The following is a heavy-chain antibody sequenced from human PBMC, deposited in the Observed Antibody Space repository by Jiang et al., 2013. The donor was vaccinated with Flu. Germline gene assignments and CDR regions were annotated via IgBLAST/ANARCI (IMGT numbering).Heavy chain of an antibody. CDR2: IYSGGST. J-gene: IGHJ4*02. CDR3: ARASPTYGGGDTYYFDY. Sequence: QLVESGGGLIQPGGSLRLSCAASGFTVSSNYMSWVRQAPGKGLEWVSVIYSGGSTYYADSVKGRFTISRDNSKNTLYLQMNSLRAEDTAVYYCARASPTYGGGDTYYFDYWGQGTLVTVSS. D-gene: IGHD2-21*02. V-gene: IGHV3-53*01. CDR1: GFTVSSNY.